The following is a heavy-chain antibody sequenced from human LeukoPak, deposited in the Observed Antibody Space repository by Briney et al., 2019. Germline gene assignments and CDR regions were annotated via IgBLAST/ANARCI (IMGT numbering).Heavy chain of an antibody. V-gene: IGHV1-69*01. CDR1: GGTFTRYA. CDR2: IIPMFGTA. CDR3: ARGGHDSGYYGMDV. D-gene: IGHD1-26*01. J-gene: IGHJ6*02. Sequence: SVKVSCKASGGTFTRYAINWVRQAPGQGLEWTGGIIPMFGTANYAQKFQGRVTITADESTSTAYMELSSLRSEDTAVYYCARGGHDSGYYGMDVWGQGTTVTVSS.